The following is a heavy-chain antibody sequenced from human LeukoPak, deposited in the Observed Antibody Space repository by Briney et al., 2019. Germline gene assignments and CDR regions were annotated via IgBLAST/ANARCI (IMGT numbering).Heavy chain of an antibody. Sequence: GGSLRLSCAASGFTVSSNYMNWVRQAPGKGLEWVSVIYSGGSTYYADSVKGRFTISRDNSKNTPYLQMSSLRAEDTAVYYCAKGDRNGWYFDYWGLGTLVTVSS. CDR2: IYSGGST. V-gene: IGHV3-66*01. J-gene: IGHJ4*02. CDR3: AKGDRNGWYFDY. CDR1: GFTVSSNY. D-gene: IGHD6-19*01.